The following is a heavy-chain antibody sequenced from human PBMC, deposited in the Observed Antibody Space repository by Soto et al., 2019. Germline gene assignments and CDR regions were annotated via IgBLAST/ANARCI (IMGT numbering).Heavy chain of an antibody. Sequence: QVQLVQSGAEVKKPGASVKVSCKASGYTFTSYDINWVRQATGQGLEWRGWMNPNRGNTGYAQKFQGRVTMTRNTSISTAYMELSSLRSEDTAVYYCARFPLITIFGVVITMDVWGKGTTVTVSS. J-gene: IGHJ6*03. CDR3: ARFPLITIFGVVITMDV. CDR2: MNPNRGNT. CDR1: GYTFTSYD. V-gene: IGHV1-8*01. D-gene: IGHD3-3*01.